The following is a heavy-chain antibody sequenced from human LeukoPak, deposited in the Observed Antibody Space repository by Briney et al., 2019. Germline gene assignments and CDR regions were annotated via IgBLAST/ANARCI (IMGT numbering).Heavy chain of an antibody. V-gene: IGHV4-59*08. CDR3: ARQGGGFWYFDL. D-gene: IGHD6-25*01. CDR1: GGSISSYY. CDR2: IYYSGST. J-gene: IGHJ2*01. Sequence: PSETLSLTCTVSGGSISSYYWSWIRRPPGKGLEWIGYIYYSGSTNYNPSLKSRVTISVDTSKNQFSLKLSSVTAADTAVYYCARQGGGFWYFDLWGRGTLVTVPS.